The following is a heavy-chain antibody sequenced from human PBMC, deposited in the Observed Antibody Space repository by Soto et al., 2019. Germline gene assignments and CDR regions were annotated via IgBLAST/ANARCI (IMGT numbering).Heavy chain of an antibody. CDR3: ALVTAETAYHYFDV. J-gene: IGHJ4*02. CDR2: IDCSDSYT. V-gene: IGHV5-10-1*03. D-gene: IGHD1-1*01. Sequence: EVRLVQSGGEVKKSGESLTISCKGSGYKFTDYWLSWVRQTPGKGLEWMGRIDCSDSYTNYSPSFRGHVTISIDESNSTAHLQWSSLTASDTAMYYCALVTAETAYHYFDVWGQGTLVTVSS. CDR1: GYKFTDYW.